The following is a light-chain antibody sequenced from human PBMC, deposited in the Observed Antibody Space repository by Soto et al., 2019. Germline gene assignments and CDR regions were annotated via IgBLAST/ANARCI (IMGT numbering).Light chain of an antibody. CDR3: QQYRSSPPFT. J-gene: IGKJ3*01. V-gene: IGKV3-20*01. CDR2: GAS. CDR1: QSVSSSY. Sequence: EIVLTQSPGTLSLSPGERATLSCRASQSVSSSYLAWYQQKPGQAPRLLIYGASGRATGIPDRFSGSGSGTDFPITISRLEPEDFAVYYCQQYRSSPPFTFGPGTKVDIK.